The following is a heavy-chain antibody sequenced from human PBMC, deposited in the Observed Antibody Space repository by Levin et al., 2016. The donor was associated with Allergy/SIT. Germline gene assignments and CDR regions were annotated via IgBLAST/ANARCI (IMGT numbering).Heavy chain of an antibody. D-gene: IGHD2-2*01. Sequence: WIRQPPGKGLEWIGYIYYSGSTNYNPSLKSRVTISVDTSKNQFSLKLSSVTAADTAVYYCARLPYCSSTSCPLYWGQGTLVTVS. CDR2: IYYSGST. CDR3: ARLPYCSSTSCPLY. J-gene: IGHJ4*02. V-gene: IGHV4-59*08.